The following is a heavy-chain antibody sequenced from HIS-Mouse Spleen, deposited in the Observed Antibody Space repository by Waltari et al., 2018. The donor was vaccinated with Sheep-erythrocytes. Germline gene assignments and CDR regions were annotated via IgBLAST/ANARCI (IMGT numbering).Heavy chain of an antibody. V-gene: IGHV4-31*03. J-gene: IGHJ2*01. CDR1: GCSIRSGGYY. Sequence: PKPLKPSQTLSLTCTVSGCSIRSGGYYWSWIRQHPGKGLEWIGYIYYSGSTYYKPSLKSRVTISVDTSKNQFSLKLSSVTAADTAVYYCARLITMVRGVTWYFDLWGRGTLVTVSS. CDR3: ARLITMVRGVTWYFDL. CDR2: IYYSGST. D-gene: IGHD3-10*01.